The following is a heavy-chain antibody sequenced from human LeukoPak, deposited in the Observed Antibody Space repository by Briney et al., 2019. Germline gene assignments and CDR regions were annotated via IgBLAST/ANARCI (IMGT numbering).Heavy chain of an antibody. CDR2: IYSGGDT. CDR3: TDAVAG. Sequence: GSLRLSCAASGFSVSNNYVTWVRQPPGKGLEWVSVIYSGGDTYYADSVKGRFTISRDNSKNMLYLQMNSLRVEDTAVYYCTDAVAGWGQGTLVTVSS. CDR1: GFSVSNNY. V-gene: IGHV3-53*05. D-gene: IGHD4-23*01. J-gene: IGHJ4*02.